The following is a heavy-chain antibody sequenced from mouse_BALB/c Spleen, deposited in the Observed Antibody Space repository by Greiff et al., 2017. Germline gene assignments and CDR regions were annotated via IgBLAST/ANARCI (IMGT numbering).Heavy chain of an antibody. V-gene: IGHV5-17*02. CDR1: GFTFSSFG. CDR3: ARSSGFAY. J-gene: IGHJ3*01. CDR2: ISSGSSTI. Sequence: EVQLQESGGGLVQPGGSRKLSCAASGFTFSSFGMHWVRQAPEKGLEWVAYISSGSSTIYYADTVKGRFTISRDNPKNTLFLQMTSLRSEDTAMYYCARSSGFAYWGQGTLVTVSA.